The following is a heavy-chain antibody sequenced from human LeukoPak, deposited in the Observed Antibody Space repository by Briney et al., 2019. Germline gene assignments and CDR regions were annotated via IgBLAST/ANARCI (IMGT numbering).Heavy chain of an antibody. D-gene: IGHD2-8*01. CDR1: GGSISNYY. Sequence: PSETLSLTCTVSGGSISNYYWSWIRQPAGKGLEWIGRIHSSGSTNYNPSLKSRVTISVDKSKNQFSLRLSSVIAADTAVYFCARDRCEAYCTSFDSWGQGTLVTVSS. V-gene: IGHV4-4*07. J-gene: IGHJ5*01. CDR3: ARDRCEAYCTSFDS. CDR2: IHSSGST.